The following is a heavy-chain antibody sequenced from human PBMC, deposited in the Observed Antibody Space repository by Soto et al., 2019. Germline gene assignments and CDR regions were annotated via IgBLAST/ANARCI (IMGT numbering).Heavy chain of an antibody. V-gene: IGHV3-7*01. CDR1: GFTFSSYW. CDR3: ARGRGCSTGCHNLDY. J-gene: IGHJ4*02. D-gene: IGHD2-2*01. CDR2: IKQDGSEK. Sequence: EVQLVESGGGLVQPGGSLRLSCAASGFTFSSYWMSWVRQDPGKGLEWVANIKQDGSEKYYVDSVKGRFTIASDNAKNTMYLQMNSLRAEHTAVYYCARGRGCSTGCHNLDYWGQGTLVTVSS.